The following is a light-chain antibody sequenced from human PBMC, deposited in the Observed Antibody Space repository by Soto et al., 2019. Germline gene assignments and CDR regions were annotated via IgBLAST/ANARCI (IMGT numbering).Light chain of an antibody. Sequence: EIGMTPSPATVSVSTGERAPLSCRASQSVSSNLAWYQRKPGQAPRLLIYGASTRATGIPARFSGSGSGTEFTLTISSLQSEDFATYYCQQSNNYPLPFGHGTRLAIK. CDR1: QSVSSN. J-gene: IGKJ5*01. CDR3: QQSNNYPLP. CDR2: GAS. V-gene: IGKV3-15*01.